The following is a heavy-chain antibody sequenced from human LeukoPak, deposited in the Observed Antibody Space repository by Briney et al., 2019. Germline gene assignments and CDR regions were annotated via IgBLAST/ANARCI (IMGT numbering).Heavy chain of an antibody. Sequence: GASVKVSCKASGYTFTGYNMHWVRQAPGQGLEWMGWIDPNSGGTNYAQKFQGRVTMTRDTSISTAYMELSSLRSDDTAVYYCARDPPYSGYDRDYWGQGTLVTVSS. D-gene: IGHD5-12*01. CDR1: GYTFTGYN. CDR2: IDPNSGGT. V-gene: IGHV1-2*02. CDR3: ARDPPYSGYDRDY. J-gene: IGHJ4*02.